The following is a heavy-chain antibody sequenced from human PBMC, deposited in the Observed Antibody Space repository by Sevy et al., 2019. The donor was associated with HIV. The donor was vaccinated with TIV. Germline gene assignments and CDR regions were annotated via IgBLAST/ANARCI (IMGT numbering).Heavy chain of an antibody. CDR1: GGSISSGGYY. Sequence: SETLSLTCTVSGGSISSGGYYWSWIRQHPGKGLEWIGYIYYSGSTDYNPSLKSRVTISVDTSKNQFSLKLSYVTAADTAVYYCARDSVLTIFGVVRDYYGMDVWGQGTTVTVSS. V-gene: IGHV4-31*03. CDR2: IYYSGST. CDR3: ARDSVLTIFGVVRDYYGMDV. J-gene: IGHJ6*02. D-gene: IGHD3-3*01.